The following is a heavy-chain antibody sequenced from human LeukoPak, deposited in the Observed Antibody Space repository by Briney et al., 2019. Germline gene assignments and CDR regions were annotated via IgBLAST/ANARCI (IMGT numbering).Heavy chain of an antibody. CDR2: TYYDSKWYN. CDR1: GDSVSNNA. Sequence: SQTLSLTCVISGDSVSNNAWNWVRQTPSGGLECLGRTYYDSKWYNHYAESVKSRISINPDTSNNQFSLQLNSVTPEDTAVYYCARGWARDGFNIWSQGTMVTVSS. V-gene: IGHV6-1*01. CDR3: ARGWARDGFNI. J-gene: IGHJ3*02. D-gene: IGHD6-13*01.